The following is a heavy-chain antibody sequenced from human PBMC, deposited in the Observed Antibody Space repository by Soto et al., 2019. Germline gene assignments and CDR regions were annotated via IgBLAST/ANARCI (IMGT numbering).Heavy chain of an antibody. J-gene: IGHJ4*02. CDR1: DGSISSVGYY. CDR2: IYYSWST. CDR3: ARGLYSSSWYRIDY. Sequence: PSETLSLTCTVSDGSISSVGYYWNWIRQHQGKGLEWIEYIYYSWSTYYNPSLKSRVTISVDTSKNQFSLKLSSVTAADTSVYYCARGLYSSSWYRIDYRGQGTLVTVSS. V-gene: IGHV4-31*03. D-gene: IGHD6-13*01.